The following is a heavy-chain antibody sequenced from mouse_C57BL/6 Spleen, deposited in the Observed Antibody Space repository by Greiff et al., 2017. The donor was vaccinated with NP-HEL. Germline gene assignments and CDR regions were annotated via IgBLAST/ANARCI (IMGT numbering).Heavy chain of an antibody. CDR3: ARTWGLRDYAMDY. J-gene: IGHJ4*01. Sequence: VQLQQSGTELVKPGASVKLSCKASGYTFTSYWMHWVKQRPGQGLEWIGNINPSNGGTNYNEKFKSKATLTVDKSSSTAYMQLSSLTSEDSAVYYCARTWGLRDYAMDYWGQGTSVTVSS. D-gene: IGHD2-2*01. V-gene: IGHV1-53*01. CDR2: INPSNGGT. CDR1: GYTFTSYW.